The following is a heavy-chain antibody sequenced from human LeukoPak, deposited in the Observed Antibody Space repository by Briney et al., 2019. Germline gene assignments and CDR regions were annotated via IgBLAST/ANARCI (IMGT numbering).Heavy chain of an antibody. J-gene: IGHJ4*02. CDR2: ISSSSSYI. CDR1: GFTFSSYS. V-gene: IGHV3-21*01. Sequence: GGSLRLSCAASGFTFSSYSMNWVRQAPGKGLEWVSSISSSSSYIYYADSVKGRFTISRDNAKNSLYLQMNSLRAEDTAVYYCAREGYEFWSGYLYCFDYWGQGTLVTVSS. D-gene: IGHD3-3*01. CDR3: AREGYEFWSGYLYCFDY.